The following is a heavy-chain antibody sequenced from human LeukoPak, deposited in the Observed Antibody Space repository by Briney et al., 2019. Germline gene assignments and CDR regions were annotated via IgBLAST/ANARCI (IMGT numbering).Heavy chain of an antibody. CDR2: MSHDGSNE. D-gene: IGHD3-3*01. CDR3: ARPLRFYYYYYGMDV. Sequence: GGSLRLSCAASGFTFSSYTMHWVRQAPGKGLEWVAVMSHDGSNESYADSVKGRFTISRDNSKDTLYLQINSLRAEDTAVYYCARPLRFYYYYYGMDVWGQGTTVTVSS. CDR1: GFTFSSYT. V-gene: IGHV3-30-3*01. J-gene: IGHJ6*02.